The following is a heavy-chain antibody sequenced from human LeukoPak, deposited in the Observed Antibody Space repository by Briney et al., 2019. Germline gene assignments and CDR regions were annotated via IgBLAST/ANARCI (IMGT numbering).Heavy chain of an antibody. J-gene: IGHJ4*02. CDR3: ARKSTNAGGSFDY. CDR2: INTGNDHT. D-gene: IGHD2-8*01. Sequence: ASVKVSCKTSGYTFTSFHVHWVRQAPGQGLEWIGWINTGNDHTRYSPKFQGRVTVAMDTSATTAYMELNSLTSEDTAVYYCARKSTNAGGSFDYWGQGTLVAVSS. V-gene: IGHV1-3*04. CDR1: GYTFTSFH.